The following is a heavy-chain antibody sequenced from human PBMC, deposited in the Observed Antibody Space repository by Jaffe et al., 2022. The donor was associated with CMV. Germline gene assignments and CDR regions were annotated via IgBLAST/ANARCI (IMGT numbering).Heavy chain of an antibody. Sequence: QVQLVESGGGVVQPGRSLRLSCAASGFTFSSYGMHWVRQAPGKGLEWVAVISYDGSNKYYADSVKGRFTISRDNSKNTLYLQMNSLRAEDTAVYYCAREGGTAGYCSSTSCYFWFDPWGQGTLVTVSS. V-gene: IGHV3-30*03. CDR2: ISYDGSNK. CDR3: AREGGTAGYCSSTSCYFWFDP. D-gene: IGHD2-2*01. CDR1: GFTFSSYG. J-gene: IGHJ5*02.